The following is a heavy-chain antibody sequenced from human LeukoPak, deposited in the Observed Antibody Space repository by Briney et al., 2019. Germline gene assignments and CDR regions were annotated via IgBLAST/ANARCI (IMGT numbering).Heavy chain of an antibody. CDR3: ARSAGLYYYGSGSYYDWDY. CDR1: GYTFTSYD. V-gene: IGHV1-8*01. Sequence: GASVKGSCKASGYTFTSYDINWGRQAPGQGLEWMGWMNPNSGNTGYAQKFQGRVTMTRNTSISTAYMELSSLRSEDTAVYYCARSAGLYYYGSGSYYDWDYWGQGTLVTVSS. D-gene: IGHD3-10*01. J-gene: IGHJ4*02. CDR2: MNPNSGNT.